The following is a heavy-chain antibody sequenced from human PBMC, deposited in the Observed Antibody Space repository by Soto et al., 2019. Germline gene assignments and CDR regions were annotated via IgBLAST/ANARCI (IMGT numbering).Heavy chain of an antibody. J-gene: IGHJ4*02. CDR1: GGSISSGGYY. V-gene: IGHV4-31*03. Sequence: SETLSLTCTVSGGSISSGGYYWSWIRQHPGKGLEWIGYTYYSGSTYYNPSLKSRVTISVDTSKNQFSLKLSSVTAADTAVYYCARGMGRDDFWSGYYLPQYYFDYWGQGTLVTVSS. CDR2: TYYSGST. CDR3: ARGMGRDDFWSGYYLPQYYFDY. D-gene: IGHD3-3*01.